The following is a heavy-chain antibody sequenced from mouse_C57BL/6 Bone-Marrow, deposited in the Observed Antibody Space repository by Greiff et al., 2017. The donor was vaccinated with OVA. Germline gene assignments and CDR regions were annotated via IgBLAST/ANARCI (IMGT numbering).Heavy chain of an antibody. CDR1: GYTFTDYY. D-gene: IGHD1-1*01. V-gene: IGHV1-26*01. CDR3: ARSFITTVVGGFDY. CDR2: INPNNGGT. Sequence: EVQLQQSGPELVKPGASVKISCKASGYTFTDYYMNWVKQSHGKSLEWIGDINPNNGGTSYNQKFKGKATLTVDKSSSTAYMELRSLTSEDSAVYYCARSFITTVVGGFDYWGQGTTLTVSS. J-gene: IGHJ2*01.